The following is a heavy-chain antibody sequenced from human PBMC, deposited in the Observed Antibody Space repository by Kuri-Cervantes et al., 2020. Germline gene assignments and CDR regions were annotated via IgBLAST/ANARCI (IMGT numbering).Heavy chain of an antibody. Sequence: SVKVSCKASGGTFSSYAISWVRQAPGQGLEWMGGIIPIFGTANYAQKFQGRVTITADESTSTAYMELSRLRSDDTAVYYCARDILWFGELLTYYYGMGVWGQGTTVTVSS. CDR1: GGTFSSYA. CDR3: ARDILWFGELLTYYYGMGV. CDR2: IIPIFGTA. J-gene: IGHJ6*02. D-gene: IGHD3-10*01. V-gene: IGHV1-69*13.